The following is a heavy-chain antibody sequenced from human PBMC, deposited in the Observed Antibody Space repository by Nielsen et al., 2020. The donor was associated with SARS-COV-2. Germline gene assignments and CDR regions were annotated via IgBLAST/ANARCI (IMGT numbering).Heavy chain of an antibody. CDR2: IYHNGST. CDR1: GGSISSSNW. J-gene: IGHJ6*02. D-gene: IGHD3-3*01. Sequence: GSLRLSCAVSGGSISSSNWWSWVRQPPGKGLEWIGEIYHNGSTNYNPSLKSRVTISVDKSKNQFSLKMSSVTAAATAVYYCARDRPIDDFWSGYPSVWGPGSTVTVSS. V-gene: IGHV4-4*02. CDR3: ARDRPIDDFWSGYPSV.